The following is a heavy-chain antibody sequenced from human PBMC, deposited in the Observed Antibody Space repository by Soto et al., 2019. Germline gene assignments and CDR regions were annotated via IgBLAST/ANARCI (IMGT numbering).Heavy chain of an antibody. CDR2: INHRGST. D-gene: IGHD2-15*01. CDR1: GGSFSGYF. V-gene: IGHV4-34*01. J-gene: IGHJ4*02. Sequence: SETLCLTCAVYGGSFSGYFWSWIRQPPGKGLEWIGEINHRGSTNYSPSLKSRVTISVYTSKNQFSLKLSSVTAADTAVYFCSSGSGIAGSSRGYFFDYWGQGTLVTVSS. CDR3: SSGSGIAGSSRGYFFDY.